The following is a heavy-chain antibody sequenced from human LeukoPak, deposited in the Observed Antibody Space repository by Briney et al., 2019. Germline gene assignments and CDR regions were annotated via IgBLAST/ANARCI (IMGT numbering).Heavy chain of an antibody. D-gene: IGHD2-21*01. CDR1: GGTFSSYA. J-gene: IGHJ2*01. V-gene: IGHV1-69*13. Sequence: SVKVSRKASGGTFSSYAISWVRQAPGQGLEWMGGIIPVFGTTNYAQKFQGRVTITADESTSTAYMELSSLRSEDTAVYYCARWARGVVVSNFDLWGRGTLVTVSS. CDR3: ARWARGVVVSNFDL. CDR2: IIPVFGTT.